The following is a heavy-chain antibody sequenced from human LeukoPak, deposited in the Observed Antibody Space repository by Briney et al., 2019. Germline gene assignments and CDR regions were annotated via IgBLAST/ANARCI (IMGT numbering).Heavy chain of an antibody. CDR3: ARKTVVGSYFDY. CDR2: IKQDGSDK. J-gene: IGHJ4*02. Sequence: GGPLRISCAASGFTFSSYWMSWVRQAPGKGLEWVANIKQDGSDKYYVDSVKGRFTISRDNAKNSLYLQINSLRAEDTAVYYCARKTVVGSYFDYWGQGTPVTVSS. V-gene: IGHV3-7*03. D-gene: IGHD4-23*01. CDR1: GFTFSSYW.